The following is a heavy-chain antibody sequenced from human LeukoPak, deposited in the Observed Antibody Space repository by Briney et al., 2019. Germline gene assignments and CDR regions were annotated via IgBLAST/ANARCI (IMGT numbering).Heavy chain of an antibody. CDR3: ARRSQAAAGRGIDY. CDR1: GGSITSTNY. CDR2: VNLQGST. D-gene: IGHD6-13*01. Sequence: KPSETLSLTCGVSGGSITSTNYWTWVRQPPGKGLEWIGEVNLQGSTNYNPSLMGRVAISVDMSENHISLQLTSVTAADTAVYYCARRSQAAAGRGIDYWGQGTLVTVSS. V-gene: IGHV4-4*02. J-gene: IGHJ4*02.